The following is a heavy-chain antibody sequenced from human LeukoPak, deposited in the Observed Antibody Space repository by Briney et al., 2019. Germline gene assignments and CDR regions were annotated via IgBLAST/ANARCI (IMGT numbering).Heavy chain of an antibody. J-gene: IGHJ4*02. CDR2: ISDRGDST. D-gene: IGHD4-17*01. CDR3: AREPPTVPNRIFDY. Sequence: RGGSLRLSCAASGLNLTTYAMGWVRQAPGKGLEWVSVISDRGDSTYYGDSVKGRFTISRDNAKNSLYLQMNSLRAEDTAVYYRAREPPTVPNRIFDYWAREPWSPSPQ. V-gene: IGHV3-23*01. CDR1: GLNLTTYA.